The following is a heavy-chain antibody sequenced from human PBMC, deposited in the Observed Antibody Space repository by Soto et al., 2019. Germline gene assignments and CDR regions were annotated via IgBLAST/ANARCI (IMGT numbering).Heavy chain of an antibody. V-gene: IGHV4-4*07. Sequence: PSETPSPTRPVSGVSIRSFYPRWVPQPAGKGLEWIGRIFIGGTTNYNPSLKSRVTMSLDTSKNQFSLKLTSVTAADTAVYFCARDLKQLGHFDYWGRGTLVTVSS. J-gene: IGHJ4*02. D-gene: IGHD1-1*01. CDR3: ARDLKQLGHFDY. CDR2: IFIGGTT. CDR1: GVSIRSFY.